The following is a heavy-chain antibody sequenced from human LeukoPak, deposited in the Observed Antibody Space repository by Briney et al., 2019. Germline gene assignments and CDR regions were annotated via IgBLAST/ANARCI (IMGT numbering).Heavy chain of an antibody. V-gene: IGHV3-30-3*01. J-gene: IGHJ5*02. Sequence: QTGRSLRLSCAASGFNFSSYAMHWVRQAPGKGLEWVAVISYDGSNKYYADSVKGRFTISRDNSKNTLYLQMNSLRAEDTAVYYCARGGQLLHNWFDPWGQGTLVTVSS. D-gene: IGHD2-2*01. CDR3: ARGGQLLHNWFDP. CDR1: GFNFSSYA. CDR2: ISYDGSNK.